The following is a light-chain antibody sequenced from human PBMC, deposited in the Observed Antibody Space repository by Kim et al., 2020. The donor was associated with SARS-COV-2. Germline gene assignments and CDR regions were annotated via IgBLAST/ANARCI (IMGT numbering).Light chain of an antibody. J-gene: IGLJ2*01. V-gene: IGLV1-40*01. Sequence: RVTNSCTGNSSNNGAGYNVHWYRQTPGTAPKLLIHDKNNRPSGVPDRFSGSKSGTSASLAITGLQAEDEADYYCQSYDRLSASVVFGGGTQLTVL. CDR2: DKN. CDR3: QSYDRLSASVV. CDR1: SSNNGAGYN.